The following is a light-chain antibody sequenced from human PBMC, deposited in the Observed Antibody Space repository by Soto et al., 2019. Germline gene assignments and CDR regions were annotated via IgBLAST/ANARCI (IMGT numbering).Light chain of an antibody. CDR2: GPS. CDR3: HQYGSSAWT. Sequence: VLTRAPGTLSLVSGDRASLSCGVSQSVSSSYLAWYQQKPGQAPRLLIYGPSSRATGIPDRFSGSGSGTDFTLTISRREPEDFAVYYCHQYGSSAWTFGQGTKVDIK. J-gene: IGKJ1*01. V-gene: IGKV3-20*01. CDR1: QSVSSSY.